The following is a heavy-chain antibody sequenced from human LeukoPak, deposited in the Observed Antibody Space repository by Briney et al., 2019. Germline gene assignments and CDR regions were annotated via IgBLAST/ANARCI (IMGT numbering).Heavy chain of an antibody. Sequence: SETLSLTCTVSGGSISPYYWTWIRQSPGKGLESIGYIYFTGSAKYRPSLKRRVTMSLDTSKKQFSLKLTSVTAADTAVYYCARYGGSGWVIDNWGQGTLVTVSS. CDR1: GGSISPYY. CDR2: IYFTGSA. J-gene: IGHJ4*02. V-gene: IGHV4-59*08. CDR3: ARYGGSGWVIDN. D-gene: IGHD6-19*01.